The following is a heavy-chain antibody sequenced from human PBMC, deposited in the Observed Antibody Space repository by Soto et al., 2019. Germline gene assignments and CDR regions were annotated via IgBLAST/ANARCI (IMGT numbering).Heavy chain of an antibody. CDR2: IIPIFGTA. D-gene: IGHD4-4*01. CDR3: ASRKGATVTTYYYYGMDV. J-gene: IGHJ6*02. Sequence: QVQLVQSGAEVKKPGSSVKVSCEASGGTFSSYAISWVRQAPGQGLEWMGGIIPIFGTANYAQKFQGRVTITADESTSTAYMEMRSLRSEDTAVYYCASRKGATVTTYYYYGMDVWGQGTTVTVSS. CDR1: GGTFSSYA. V-gene: IGHV1-69*12.